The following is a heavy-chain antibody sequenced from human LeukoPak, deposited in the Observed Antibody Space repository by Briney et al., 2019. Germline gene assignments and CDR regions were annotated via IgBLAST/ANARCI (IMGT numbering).Heavy chain of an antibody. J-gene: IGHJ4*02. V-gene: IGHV1-2*02. D-gene: IGHD3-22*01. Sequence: ASVKVSCKASGYTFTDYYIHWVRQAPGQGLEWMGWINPNSGGTNYAQKFQGRVTMTRDTSISTAYMELSRLRSDDTAVYYCARGGYYYDSSGPVDYWGQGTLVTVSS. CDR3: ARGGYYYDSSGPVDY. CDR2: INPNSGGT. CDR1: GYTFTDYY.